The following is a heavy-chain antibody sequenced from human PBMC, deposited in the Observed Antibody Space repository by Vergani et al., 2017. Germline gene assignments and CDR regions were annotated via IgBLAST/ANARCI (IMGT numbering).Heavy chain of an antibody. V-gene: IGHV1-18*01. CDR2: ISAYNGNT. CDR3: ARVRRILTCPDC. J-gene: IGHJ4*02. Sequence: QVQLVQSGAEVKKPGASVKVSCKASGYTFTSYDINWVRQATGQGLEWMGWISAYNGNTHYAQKFQGRVTMTTDTSTSTAYMDLRSLRSDETAVYYCARVRRILTCPDCWGQGTLVAVSS. D-gene: IGHD3-9*01. CDR1: GYTFTSYD.